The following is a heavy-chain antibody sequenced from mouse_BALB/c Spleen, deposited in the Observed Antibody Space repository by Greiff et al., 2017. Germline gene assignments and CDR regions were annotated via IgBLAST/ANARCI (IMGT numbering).Heavy chain of an antibody. CDR2: INPSTGYT. D-gene: IGHD1-1*01. Sequence: VLLVESAAELAKPGASVKMSCKASGYTFTSYWMHWVKQRPGQGLEWIGYINPSTGYTEYNQKFKDKATLTADKSSSTAYMQLSSLTSEDSAVYCCARYNGSSYDYLDYWGQGTTLTVSS. J-gene: IGHJ2*01. CDR1: GYTFTSYW. V-gene: IGHV1-7*01. CDR3: ARYNGSSYDYLDY.